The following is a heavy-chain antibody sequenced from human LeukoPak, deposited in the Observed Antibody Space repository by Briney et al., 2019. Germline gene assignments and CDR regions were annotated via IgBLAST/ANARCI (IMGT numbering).Heavy chain of an antibody. Sequence: GESLKISCKGSGYSFTSYWIGWVRQMPGKGLEWMGIIYPGDSDTRYSPSFQGQVTISADNSISTAYLQWSSLKASDTAMYYCARLIAAIRTYYYGSGSYCDYWGQGTLVTVSS. CDR3: ARLIAAIRTYYYGSGSYCDY. J-gene: IGHJ4*02. CDR1: GYSFTSYW. V-gene: IGHV5-51*01. CDR2: IYPGDSDT. D-gene: IGHD3-10*01.